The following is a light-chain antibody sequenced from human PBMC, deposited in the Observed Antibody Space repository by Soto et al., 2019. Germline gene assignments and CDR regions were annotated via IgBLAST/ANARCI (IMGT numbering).Light chain of an antibody. CDR1: QGIRSW. CDR3: QQSNSFPLT. CDR2: TGS. J-gene: IGKJ4*01. V-gene: IGKV1-12*01. Sequence: DIQMTQSPSSVSASVGDRVSITCRASQGIRSWLAWYQQKPGRAPKLLISTGSSLQRGVPSRLIGNGSGTDFPLTISSLQPEDFATYYCQQSNSFPLTCGGGPKVEIK.